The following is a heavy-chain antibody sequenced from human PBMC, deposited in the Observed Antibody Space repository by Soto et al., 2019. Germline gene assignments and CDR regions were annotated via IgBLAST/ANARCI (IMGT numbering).Heavy chain of an antibody. J-gene: IGHJ4*02. D-gene: IGHD6-19*01. CDR1: GGTFSTYA. Sequence: QVQLEQSGGEVKQPGSSVRVSCKTSGGTFSTYAINWVRQAPGQGLEWMGAIIPLFGTADYSQKFQGRVTITADESTSPAYMELSSLRFDDTAVYFCARPKGTYSSGYYDFDFWGQGTLVTVSS. V-gene: IGHV1-69*01. CDR2: IIPLFGTA. CDR3: ARPKGTYSSGYYDFDF.